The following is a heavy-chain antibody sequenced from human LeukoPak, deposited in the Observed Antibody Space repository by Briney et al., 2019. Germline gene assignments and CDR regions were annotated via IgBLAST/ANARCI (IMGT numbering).Heavy chain of an antibody. V-gene: IGHV5-51*01. J-gene: IGHJ4*02. CDR2: IYPGDSDT. Sequence: GESLKISCKGSGYSFTSYWIGWVRQMPGKGLEWMGIIYPGDSDTRYSPSFQGQVTISADKSIGTAYLQWSSLKASDTAMYYCARTLGPDYGDYVPYYFDYWGQGTLVTVSS. CDR1: GYSFTSYW. D-gene: IGHD4-17*01. CDR3: ARTLGPDYGDYVPYYFDY.